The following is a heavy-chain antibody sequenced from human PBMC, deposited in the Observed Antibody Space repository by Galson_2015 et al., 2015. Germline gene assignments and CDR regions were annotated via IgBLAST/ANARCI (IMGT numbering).Heavy chain of an antibody. CDR3: ARADYDFWSGYPYFDY. V-gene: IGHV1-3*01. J-gene: IGHJ4*02. Sequence: SVKVSCKASGYTFTSYAMHWVRQAPGQRLEWMGWINAGNGNTKYSQKFQGRVTITRDTSASTAYMELSSLSSEDTAVYYCARADYDFWSGYPYFDYWGQRTLLTVSS. D-gene: IGHD3-3*01. CDR2: INAGNGNT. CDR1: GYTFTSYA.